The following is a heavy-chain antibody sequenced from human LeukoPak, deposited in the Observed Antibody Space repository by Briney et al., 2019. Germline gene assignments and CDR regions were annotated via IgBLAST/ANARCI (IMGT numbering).Heavy chain of an antibody. CDR3: ASSRGSSLGFDI. CDR1: GFTFSSSS. D-gene: IGHD2-2*01. J-gene: IGHJ3*02. CDR2: ISSSSYI. V-gene: IGHV3-21*01. Sequence: GGSLRLSCAASGFTFSSSSMNWVRQAPGKGLEWVSSISSSSYIYYADSVKGRFTISRDNAKNSLYLQMNSLRAEDTAVYYCASSRGSSLGFDIWGQGTMVTVSS.